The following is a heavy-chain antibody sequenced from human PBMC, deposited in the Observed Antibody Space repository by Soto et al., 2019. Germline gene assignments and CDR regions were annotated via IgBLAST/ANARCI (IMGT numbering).Heavy chain of an antibody. D-gene: IGHD6-13*01. V-gene: IGHV1-3*01. CDR3: AIVGRSISEAGRCYLYYVLAV. J-gene: IGHJ6*02. CDR1: GYSFTTFA. Sequence: QVNLVQSGAEMEKPGASVKVSCKDSGYSFTTFAIHWVRQAPGQGLEWLGWINAGNGNTKSSQKFQGRVTLTRAPSGTTSYMDCCSLTSEGTAVYFWAIVGRSISEAGRCYLYYVLAVWGPWTMVTV. CDR2: INAGNGNT.